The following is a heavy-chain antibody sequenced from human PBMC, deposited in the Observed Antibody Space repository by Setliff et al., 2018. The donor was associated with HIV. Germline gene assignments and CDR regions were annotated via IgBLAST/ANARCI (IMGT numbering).Heavy chain of an antibody. D-gene: IGHD7-27*01. V-gene: IGHV4-34*01. CDR1: GRSFSGYY. Sequence: PSETLSLTCAVYGRSFSGYYWNWIRQSPGKGLEWIGEINHSGGTNYNPSLKSRVTMSIDTSKNQFSLNVSSVTAADTAVYYCARGWGHDAFDIWGQGTVVTVSS. J-gene: IGHJ3*02. CDR2: INHSGGT. CDR3: ARGWGHDAFDI.